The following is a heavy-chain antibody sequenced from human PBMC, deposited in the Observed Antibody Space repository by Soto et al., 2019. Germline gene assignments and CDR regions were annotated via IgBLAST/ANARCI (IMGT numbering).Heavy chain of an antibody. CDR3: ARHLVVPAALSVYGMDV. J-gene: IGHJ6*02. V-gene: IGHV3-33*01. D-gene: IGHD2-2*01. CDR1: GFTISSYG. CDR2: IWYDGSNK. Sequence: GGSLRLSYAASGFTISSYGMHWVRQAPGKGLEWVAVIWYDGSNKYYADSVKGRFTISRDNSKNTLYLQMNSLRAEDTAVYYCARHLVVPAALSVYGMDVWGQGTTVTVSS.